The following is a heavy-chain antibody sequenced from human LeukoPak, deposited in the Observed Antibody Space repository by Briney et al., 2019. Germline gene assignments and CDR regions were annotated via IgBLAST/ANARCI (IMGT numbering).Heavy chain of an antibody. D-gene: IGHD5-18*01. J-gene: IGHJ4*02. V-gene: IGHV4-31*03. CDR3: ARDSGYSYGPFDY. CDR2: IYYGGST. CDR1: GGSISSGGYY. Sequence: NPSETLSLTCTVSGGSISSGGYYWSWIRQHPGKGLEWIGYIYYGGSTYYNPSLKSRVTISVDTSKNQLSLKLSSVTAADTAVYYCARDSGYSYGPFDYWGQGTLVTVSS.